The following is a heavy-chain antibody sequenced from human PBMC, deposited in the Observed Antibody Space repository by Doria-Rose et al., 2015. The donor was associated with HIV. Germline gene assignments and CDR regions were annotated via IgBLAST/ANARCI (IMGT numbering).Heavy chain of an antibody. V-gene: IGHV3-21*01. D-gene: IGHD3-10*01. Sequence: VQLQESGGGLVRPGGSLRLSCATSGIAFSSHRINWVRQAPGKGLEWVSSISSTSAYIHYADSVRGRFTISRDNARNSLYLQMDSLRAEDTAIYYCATGVTLDYWGQGTLVTVSS. J-gene: IGHJ4*02. CDR1: GIAFSSHR. CDR2: ISSTSAYI. CDR3: ATGVTLDY.